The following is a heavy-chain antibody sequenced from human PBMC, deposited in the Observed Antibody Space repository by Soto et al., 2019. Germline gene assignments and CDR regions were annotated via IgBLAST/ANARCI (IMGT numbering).Heavy chain of an antibody. CDR3: ARDLWGYCGADCYPLDV. CDR2: MYNTGST. Sequence: QVRLQESGPGLVKPSETLSLTCSVSGGSISSYYWSWIRQPPGKGLEWIGYMYNTGSTIYNPSLKRLVTISVDTSKNQFSLKLNSVTAADTAVYYCARDLWGYCGADCYPLDVWGQGTTVTFSS. CDR1: GGSISSYY. D-gene: IGHD2-21*02. V-gene: IGHV4-59*01. J-gene: IGHJ6*02.